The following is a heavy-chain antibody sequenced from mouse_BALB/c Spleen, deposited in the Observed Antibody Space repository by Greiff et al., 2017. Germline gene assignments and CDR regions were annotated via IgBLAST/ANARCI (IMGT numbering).Heavy chain of an antibody. CDR1: GYTFTSYW. V-gene: IGHV1-69*02. CDR2: IDPSDSYT. D-gene: IGHD2-4*01. J-gene: IGHJ2*01. CDR3: ARWDYDEDY. Sequence: QVQLQQSGAELVKPGASVKLSCKASGYTFTSYWMHWVKQRPGQGLEWIGEIDPSDSYTNYNQKFKGKATLTVDKSSSTAYMQLSSLTSEDSAVYYCARWDYDEDYWGQGTTLTVSS.